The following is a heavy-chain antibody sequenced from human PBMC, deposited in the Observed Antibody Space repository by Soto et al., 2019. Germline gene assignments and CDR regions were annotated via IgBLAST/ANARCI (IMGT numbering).Heavy chain of an antibody. CDR2: ISTTSNPI. J-gene: IGHJ3*01. V-gene: IGHV3-21*06. CDR3: LRGGRGYTRDDVLDA. D-gene: IGHD2-2*02. Sequence: EVQLVESGGGLVKPGGSLRLSCVDSGFTLSSYSMNWVRQAPGKGLGWVSSISTTSNPIFYADSVRGRFTISRDNAKNSLYLQMNSLRAEDTAVYYCLRGGRGYTRDDVLDAWGQGTMVTVSS. CDR1: GFTLSSYS.